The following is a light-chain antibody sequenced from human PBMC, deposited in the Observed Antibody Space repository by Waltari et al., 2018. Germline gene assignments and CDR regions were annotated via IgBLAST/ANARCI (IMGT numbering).Light chain of an antibody. V-gene: IGKV3-20*01. J-gene: IGKJ1*01. CDR2: AAS. CDR3: QQYGSSQT. Sequence: EIVLTQSPGTLSLSPGEGATISCRASQSVSSSYLAWYQQRPGQAPRLLMYAASIRATGIPDRFSGSLSGTDFTLTISRLEPEDFAVYYCQQYGSSQTFGQGTKVEIK. CDR1: QSVSSSY.